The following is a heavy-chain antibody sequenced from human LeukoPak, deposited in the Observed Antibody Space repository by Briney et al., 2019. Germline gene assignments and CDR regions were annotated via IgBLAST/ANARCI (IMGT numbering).Heavy chain of an antibody. J-gene: IGHJ4*02. CDR1: GYTFTGYY. Sequence: ASVKVSCKASGYTFTGYYMHWVRQAPGQGLEWMGWINPNSGGTNYAQKFQGRVTMTRDTSISTAYMELSRLRSDDTAVYYCARGDYDILTGYYNSYYFDYWGQGTLVTVSS. D-gene: IGHD3-9*01. V-gene: IGHV1-2*02. CDR2: INPNSGGT. CDR3: ARGDYDILTGYYNSYYFDY.